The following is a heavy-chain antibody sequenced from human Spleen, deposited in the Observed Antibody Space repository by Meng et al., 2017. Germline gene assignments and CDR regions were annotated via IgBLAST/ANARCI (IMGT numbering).Heavy chain of an antibody. Sequence: SETLSLTCVVSGGSFSDYYWSWIRQPPGKGLEWIGYIYDSGSTNYTPSLKSRVTISVDTSKNQFSLKLSSATAADTAVYYCARDGVWFGDVDWGQGTLVTVSS. CDR1: GGSFSDYY. D-gene: IGHD3-10*01. V-gene: IGHV4-59*01. CDR2: IYDSGST. CDR3: ARDGVWFGDVD. J-gene: IGHJ4*02.